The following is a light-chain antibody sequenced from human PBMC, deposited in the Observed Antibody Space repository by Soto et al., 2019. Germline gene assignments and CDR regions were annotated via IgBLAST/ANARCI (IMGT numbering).Light chain of an antibody. CDR2: AAS. CDR1: QGISSY. J-gene: IGKJ3*01. CDR3: QQLNTYPVT. V-gene: IGKV1-9*01. Sequence: DIQLTQSPSFLSASVGDRVTITCRASQGISSYLAWDQQKPGKAPNLLIYAASILQSGVPSRFSGSGSGTEFTLTVSSLQPEDFATYYCQQLNTYPVTFGPGTKVDIK.